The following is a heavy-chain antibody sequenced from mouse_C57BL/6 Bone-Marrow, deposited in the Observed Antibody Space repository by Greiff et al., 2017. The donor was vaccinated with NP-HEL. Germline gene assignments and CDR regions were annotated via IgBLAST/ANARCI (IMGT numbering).Heavy chain of an antibody. Sequence: EVKLMESGGGLVKPGGSLKLSCAASGFTFSDYGMHWVRQAPEKGLEWVAYISSGSSTIYYADTVKGRFTISRDNAKNTLFLQMTSLRSEDTAMYYCARRQLRLLYYFDYWGQGTTLTVSS. CDR3: ARRQLRLLYYFDY. J-gene: IGHJ2*01. CDR2: ISSGSSTI. D-gene: IGHD3-2*02. V-gene: IGHV5-17*01. CDR1: GFTFSDYG.